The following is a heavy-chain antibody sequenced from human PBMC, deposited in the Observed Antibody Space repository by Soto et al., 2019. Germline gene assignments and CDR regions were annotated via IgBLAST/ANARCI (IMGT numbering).Heavy chain of an antibody. CDR2: VRGSGDRT. Sequence: GGSLRLSCTASGFTFSNYAMSWVRQAPGKGLEWVSGVRGSGDRTDHADSVKGRFTISRDNSKNILYLQVNSLRVDDTAVYYCAKDLLGHGAYTPFFQHWGQGTLVTVSS. CDR1: GFTFSNYA. CDR3: AKDLLGHGAYTPFFQH. J-gene: IGHJ1*01. D-gene: IGHD4-17*01. V-gene: IGHV3-23*01.